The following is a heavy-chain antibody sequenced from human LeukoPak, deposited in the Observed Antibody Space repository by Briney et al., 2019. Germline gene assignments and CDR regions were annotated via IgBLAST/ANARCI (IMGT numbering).Heavy chain of an antibody. Sequence: GSLILSCAASGFTFNSYNMNWVRQAPGKGLEWVSSITSSSTYMYYADSVKGRFTISRDNARNSLYLQMNSLRAEDTAVYYCARDPYSGSYWNYYYYYMDVWGKGTTVTISS. CDR1: GFTFNSYN. CDR2: ITSSSTYM. J-gene: IGHJ6*03. D-gene: IGHD1-26*01. V-gene: IGHV3-21*01. CDR3: ARDPYSGSYWNYYYYYMDV.